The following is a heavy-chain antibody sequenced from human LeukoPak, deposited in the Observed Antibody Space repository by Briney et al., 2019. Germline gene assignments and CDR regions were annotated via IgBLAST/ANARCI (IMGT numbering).Heavy chain of an antibody. CDR3: AKDNGGDFDY. D-gene: IGHD2-21*01. CDR2: ISGSGGST. Sequence: AGGCMRLSCAASGFTFSSYAMSWVRRAPGKGLEWVSAISGSGGSTYYADSVKGRFTISRDNSKNTLYLQMNSLRAEDTAVYYCAKDNGGDFDYWGQGTLVTVSS. J-gene: IGHJ4*02. CDR1: GFTFSSYA. V-gene: IGHV3-23*01.